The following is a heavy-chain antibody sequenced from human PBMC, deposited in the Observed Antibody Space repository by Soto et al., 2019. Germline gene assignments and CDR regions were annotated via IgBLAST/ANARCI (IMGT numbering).Heavy chain of an antibody. CDR1: GFTFNSYG. V-gene: IGHV3-30*03. CDR2: ISYDSTKT. D-gene: IGHD1-26*01. J-gene: IGHJ6*02. CDR3: ARTRSAWSDFHYYSLDV. Sequence: GGSLRLSCAASGFTFNSYGMHWVRQGPGNGLEWVAFISYDSTKTYYADSVKGRFTISGDNSNSALYVQMNSLTGEDTAVYYCARTRSAWSDFHYYSLDVWGQGTTVPVSS.